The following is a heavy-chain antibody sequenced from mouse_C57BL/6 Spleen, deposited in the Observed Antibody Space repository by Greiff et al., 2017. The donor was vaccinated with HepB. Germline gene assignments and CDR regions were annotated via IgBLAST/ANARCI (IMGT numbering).Heavy chain of an antibody. CDR1: GFTFSSYA. CDR2: ISDGGSYT. V-gene: IGHV5-4*01. D-gene: IGHD1-1*01. J-gene: IGHJ1*03. CDR3: ARDYYGSRYWYFDV. Sequence: EVKLMESGGGLVKPGGSLKLSCAASGFTFSSYAMSWVRQTPEKRLEWVATISDGGSYTYYPDNVKGRFTISRDNAKNNLYLQMSHLTSEDTAMYYCARDYYGSRYWYFDVWGTGTTVTVSS.